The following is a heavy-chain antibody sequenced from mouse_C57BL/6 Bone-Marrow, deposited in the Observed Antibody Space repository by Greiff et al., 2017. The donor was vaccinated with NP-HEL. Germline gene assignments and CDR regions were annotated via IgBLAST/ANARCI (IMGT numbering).Heavy chain of an antibody. CDR3: VRQRTTGYFDV. D-gene: IGHD1-1*01. V-gene: IGHV10-1*01. J-gene: IGHJ1*03. CDR2: IRSKSNNYAT. Sequence: EVKLVESGGGLVQPKGSLKLSCAASGFSFNTYAMNWVRQAPGKGLEWVARIRSKSNNYATYYADSVKDRFTISRDDSESMLYLQMNNLKTEDTAMYYCVRQRTTGYFDVWGTGTTVTVSS. CDR1: GFSFNTYA.